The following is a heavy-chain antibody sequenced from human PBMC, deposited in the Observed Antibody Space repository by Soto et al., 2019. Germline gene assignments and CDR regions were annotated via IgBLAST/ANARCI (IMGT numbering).Heavy chain of an antibody. CDR1: GGSISSSSYY. D-gene: IGHD4-4*01. J-gene: IGHJ4*02. Sequence: SETLSLTCTVSGGSISSSSYYWGWIRQPPGKGLEWIGSIYYSGSTYYNPSLKSRVTISVDTSKNQFSLRAEATAVYYCATPLRGAQFRTKVTTGLDNGGQGTLVTVSS. CDR3: ATPLRGAQFRTKVTTGLDN. V-gene: IGHV4-39*01. CDR2: IYYSGST.